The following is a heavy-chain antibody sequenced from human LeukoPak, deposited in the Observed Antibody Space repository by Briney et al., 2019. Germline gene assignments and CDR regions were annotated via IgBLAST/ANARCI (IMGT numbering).Heavy chain of an antibody. D-gene: IGHD2-15*01. CDR3: ARGFCSGGSCNSLEGFDI. J-gene: IGHJ3*02. Sequence: PSQTLSLICTVSGGSIGGGKYYWSWIRPPPEKGLECIGCIYKSGSTYYKVSLKSRVLFLVATSKNQFSLNLTSVTAADTAVYYCARGFCSGGSCNSLEGFDIWGQGTMVAVCS. CDR1: GGSIGGGKYY. CDR2: IYKSGST. V-gene: IGHV4-30-4*01.